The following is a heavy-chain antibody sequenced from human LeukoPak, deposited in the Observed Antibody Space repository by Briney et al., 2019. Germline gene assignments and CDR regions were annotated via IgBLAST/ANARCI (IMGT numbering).Heavy chain of an antibody. J-gene: IGHJ4*02. CDR2: IRHDGSNT. CDR1: GFTLSNYG. Sequence: PGGSLRLSCAVSGFTLSNYGMHWVRQAPGKGLEWVAFIRHDGSNTNYADSVKGRFTISRDSSKNTLYLQMNSLRPEDTAVYYCAKGRSTMVRGVPLDYWGQGTLVTVSS. CDR3: AKGRSTMVRGVPLDY. V-gene: IGHV3-30*02. D-gene: IGHD3-10*01.